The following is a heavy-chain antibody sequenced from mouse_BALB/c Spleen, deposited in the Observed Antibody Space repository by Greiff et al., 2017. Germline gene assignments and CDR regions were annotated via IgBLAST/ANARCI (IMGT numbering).Heavy chain of an antibody. CDR2: IYPSDSYT. V-gene: IGHV1-69*02. D-gene: IGHD1-1*01. J-gene: IGHJ4*01. CDR1: GYTFTSYW. CDR3: TATVVAYYAMDY. Sequence: QVQLQQPGAELVRPGASVKLSCKASGYTFTSYWINWVKQRPGQGLEWIGNIYPSDSYTNYNQKFKDKATLTVDKSSSTAYMQLSSPTSEDSAVYYCTATVVAYYAMDYWGQGTSVTVSS.